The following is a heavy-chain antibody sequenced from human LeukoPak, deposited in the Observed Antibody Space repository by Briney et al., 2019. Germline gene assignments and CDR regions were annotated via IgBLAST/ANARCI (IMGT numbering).Heavy chain of an antibody. CDR2: INPNNGAT. Sequence: ASVKVSCKASGYTFTGYYMHWVRQAPGQGLEWMGRINPNNGATNYAQKLQGRVTITGDTSISTAYMALSGLRSDDTAVYYCASLYDIVGTTVDYWGQGTLVTVSS. CDR1: GYTFTGYY. D-gene: IGHD1-26*01. V-gene: IGHV1-2*06. CDR3: ASLYDIVGTTVDY. J-gene: IGHJ4*02.